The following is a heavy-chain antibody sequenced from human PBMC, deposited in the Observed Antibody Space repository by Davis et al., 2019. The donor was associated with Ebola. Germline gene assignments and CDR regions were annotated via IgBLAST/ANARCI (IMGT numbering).Heavy chain of an antibody. CDR3: ARGTAVAGTYYYYYGMDV. CDR2: INPNSGGT. CDR1: GYTFTGYY. Sequence: ASVKVSCKASGYTFTGYYMHWVRQAPGQGLEWMGWINPNSGGTNYAQKFQGRVTMTRDTSISTAYMELSRLRSDDTAVYYCARGTAVAGTYYYYYGMDVWGQGTTVTVSS. D-gene: IGHD6-19*01. J-gene: IGHJ6*02. V-gene: IGHV1-2*02.